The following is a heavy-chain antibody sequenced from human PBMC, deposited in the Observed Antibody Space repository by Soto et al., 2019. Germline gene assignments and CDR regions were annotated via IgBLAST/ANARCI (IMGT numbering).Heavy chain of an antibody. V-gene: IGHV4-34*01. CDR3: ARGVTVATILNVYYYYYYGMDV. J-gene: IGHJ6*02. Sequence: SETLSLTCAVYGGSFSGYYWSWIRQPPGKGLEWIGEINHSGSTNYNPSLKSRVTISVDTSKNQFSLKLSSVTAADTAVFYCARGVTVATILNVYYYYYYGMDVWGQGTTVTVSS. CDR1: GGSFSGYY. CDR2: INHSGST. D-gene: IGHD5-12*01.